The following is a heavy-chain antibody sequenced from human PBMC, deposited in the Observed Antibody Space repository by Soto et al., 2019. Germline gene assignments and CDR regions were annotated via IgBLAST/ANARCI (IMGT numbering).Heavy chain of an antibody. Sequence: VHLLESGGGVVQTGGSLRLSCLTSGFTFSSYAMTWARQAPGKGLDWVSAITGSGDGTFYADSVKGRFTISRDNSKNTLFLQMNSLTVEDTALYFCATSIGALNENWGQGTLVTVSS. CDR3: ATSIGALNEN. CDR2: ITGSGDGT. D-gene: IGHD3-16*01. V-gene: IGHV3-23*01. CDR1: GFTFSSYA. J-gene: IGHJ4*02.